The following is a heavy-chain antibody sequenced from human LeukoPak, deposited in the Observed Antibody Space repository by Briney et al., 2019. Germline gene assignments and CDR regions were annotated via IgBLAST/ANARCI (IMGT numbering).Heavy chain of an antibody. V-gene: IGHV1-69*04. Sequence: SVKVSCKASGGTFSSYAISWVRQAPGQGLEWMGRIIPILGIANYAQKFQGRVTITADKSTSTAYMELSSLRSEDTAVYYCARDGNYYDSSGRRPDYWGQGTLVTVSS. CDR2: IIPILGIA. D-gene: IGHD3-22*01. J-gene: IGHJ4*02. CDR1: GGTFSSYA. CDR3: ARDGNYYDSSGRRPDY.